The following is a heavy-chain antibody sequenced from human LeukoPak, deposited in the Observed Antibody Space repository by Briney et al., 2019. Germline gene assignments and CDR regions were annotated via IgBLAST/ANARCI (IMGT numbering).Heavy chain of an antibody. D-gene: IGHD2-2*01. V-gene: IGHV4-59*01. CDR3: ARDQRRTSCFDY. J-gene: IGHJ4*02. CDR2: IYYTGTT. CDR1: GGSMSDYY. Sequence: SETLSLTCTVSGGSMSDYYWSWIRQPPGKGLEWIGYIYYTGTTNHNPSLKSRVTILVDTSKNQFSLKLNSVTAADTGVYYCARDQRRTSCFDYWGQGTLVTVSS.